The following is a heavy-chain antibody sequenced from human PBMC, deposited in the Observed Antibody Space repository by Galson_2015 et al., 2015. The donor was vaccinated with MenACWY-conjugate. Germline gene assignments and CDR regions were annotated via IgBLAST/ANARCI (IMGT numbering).Heavy chain of an antibody. J-gene: IGHJ6*03. Sequence: SVKVSCKASGYTFTNYDINWVRQASGQGLERMGWMNPISGLTGYAQKFQGRVLMTTDTSEHTAYMELSGRTFEDTAVYYCARFPKRMDRGIIPLYSYYMDVCGKGTTVAGSS. D-gene: IGHD3-10*01. CDR3: ARFPKRMDRGIIPLYSYYMDV. CDR2: MNPISGLT. V-gene: IGHV1-8*01. CDR1: GYTFTNYD.